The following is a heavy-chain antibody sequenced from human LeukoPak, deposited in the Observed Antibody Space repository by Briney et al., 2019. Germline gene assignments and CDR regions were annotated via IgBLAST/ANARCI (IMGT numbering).Heavy chain of an antibody. Sequence: GGSLRLSCAASEFTFSNFGMNWVRQAPGKGLEWVSYISSSSSSIYYADSVRGRFTISRDNAKNSLYLQMNSLRAEDTAVYHCAKALLTGTYYYYAMDVWGQGTTVTVSS. D-gene: IGHD1-20*01. CDR1: EFTFSNFG. CDR2: ISSSSSSI. V-gene: IGHV3-48*01. CDR3: AKALLTGTYYYYAMDV. J-gene: IGHJ6*02.